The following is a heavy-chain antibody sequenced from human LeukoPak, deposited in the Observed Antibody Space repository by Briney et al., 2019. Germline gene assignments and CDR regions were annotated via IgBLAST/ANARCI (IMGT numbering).Heavy chain of an antibody. D-gene: IGHD3-22*01. J-gene: IGHJ4*02. Sequence: GASVKVSCKASGYTFTNYYMHWVRQAPGQGLEWMGLINPSGGSTSYAQKFQGRVTMTRDTSTSTVYMDLSSLRSEDTAVYYCARGYYDSIGSYSPDYWGQGTLVTVSS. V-gene: IGHV1-46*01. CDR1: GYTFTNYY. CDR2: INPSGGST. CDR3: ARGYYDSIGSYSPDY.